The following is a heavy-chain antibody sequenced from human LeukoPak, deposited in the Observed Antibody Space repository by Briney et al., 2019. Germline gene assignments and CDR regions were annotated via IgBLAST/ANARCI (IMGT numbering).Heavy chain of an antibody. J-gene: IGHJ4*02. Sequence: PSETLSLTCTVSGGSISSSSYYWGWIRQPPGKGLEWIGSIYYSGSTYYNPSLRSRVTISVDTSKNQFSLKLSSVTAADTAVYYCARHDYGDLRFDYWGQGTLVTVSS. CDR3: ARHDYGDLRFDY. CDR1: GGSISSSSYY. D-gene: IGHD4-17*01. CDR2: IYYSGST. V-gene: IGHV4-39*01.